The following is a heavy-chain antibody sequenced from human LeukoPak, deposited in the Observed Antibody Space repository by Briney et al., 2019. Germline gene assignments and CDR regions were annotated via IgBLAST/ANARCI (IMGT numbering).Heavy chain of an antibody. CDR1: GFTFSSYS. J-gene: IGHJ3*02. Sequence: GGSLRLSCAASGFTFSSYSMNWVRQAPGKGLEWVSSISSSSRYIYYADSVKGRFTISREHAKNSLYLQLNLLNAEDTAVSYCARDCSSTSCYRLDAFDIWGQGTMVTVSS. V-gene: IGHV3-21*01. D-gene: IGHD2-2*01. CDR2: ISSSSRYI. CDR3: ARDCSSTSCYRLDAFDI.